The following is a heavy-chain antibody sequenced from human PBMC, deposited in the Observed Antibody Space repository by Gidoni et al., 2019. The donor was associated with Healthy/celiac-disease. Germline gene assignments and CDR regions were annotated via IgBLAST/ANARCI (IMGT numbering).Heavy chain of an antibody. V-gene: IGHV4-39*01. CDR3: ARRAQLAPDAVYWFDP. CDR1: GGSISRSSYY. CDR2: IYYSGST. J-gene: IGHJ5*02. D-gene: IGHD6-13*01. Sequence: QLQLQESGPGLVKPSEPLSLTCTVCGGSISRSSYYWGWIRQPPGKGLAWIGSIYYSGSTYYNPSLKSRVTISVDTSKNQFSLKLSSVTAADTAVYYCARRAQLAPDAVYWFDPWGQGTLVTVSS.